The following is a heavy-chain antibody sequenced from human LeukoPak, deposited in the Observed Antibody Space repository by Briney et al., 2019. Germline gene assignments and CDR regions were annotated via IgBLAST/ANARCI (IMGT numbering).Heavy chain of an antibody. CDR1: GGSISSYY. CDR3: ARLAAAGDYYYYGMDV. Sequence: SETLSLTCTVSGGSISSYYWSWIRQPAGKGLEWIGRIYTSGSTNYNPSLKGRVTMSVDTSKNQFSLKLSSVTAADTAVYYCARLAAAGDYYYYGMDVWGQGTTVTVSS. V-gene: IGHV4-4*07. D-gene: IGHD6-13*01. J-gene: IGHJ6*02. CDR2: IYTSGST.